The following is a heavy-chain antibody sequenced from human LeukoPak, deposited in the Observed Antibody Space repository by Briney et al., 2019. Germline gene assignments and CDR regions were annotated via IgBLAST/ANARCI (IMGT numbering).Heavy chain of an antibody. CDR2: ISGSGGTT. CDR1: GFTFSTYA. D-gene: IGHD5-18*01. CDR3: AKGEIQIWLRGALDP. J-gene: IGHJ5*02. V-gene: IGHV3-23*01. Sequence: GGSLRLSCAASGFTFSTYAMSWVRQAPGKGLEWVSAISGSGGTTYNADSVKGRFTISRDNSKNTLYLQMNSLRAEDTAIYYCAKGEIQIWLRGALDPWGQGTLVTVSS.